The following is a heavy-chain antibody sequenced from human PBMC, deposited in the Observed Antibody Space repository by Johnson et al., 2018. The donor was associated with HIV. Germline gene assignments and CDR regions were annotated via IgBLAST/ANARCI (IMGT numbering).Heavy chain of an antibody. D-gene: IGHD2-2*01. V-gene: IGHV3-20*04. J-gene: IGHJ3*02. CDR1: GFTFDDYG. Sequence: VQLVESGGGVVRPGGSLRLSCAASGFTFDDYGMSWVRQAPGKGLECVSGINWNGGSTGYAYSVKGRFTISKDNAKNSLYLQMNSLRAEDTAVYYCARSGYCTTSSCTDDAFDIWGQGTMVTVSS. CDR3: ARSGYCTTSSCTDDAFDI. CDR2: INWNGGST.